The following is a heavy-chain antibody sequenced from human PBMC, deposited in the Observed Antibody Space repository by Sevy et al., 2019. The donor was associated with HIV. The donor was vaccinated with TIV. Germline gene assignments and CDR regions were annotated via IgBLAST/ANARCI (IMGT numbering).Heavy chain of an antibody. CDR2: IKQDGSEA. Sequence: GGSLRLSLASGFNFRNFWMSWVRQAPGKGLECVADIKQDGSEAYYVDSVKGRFTISRDNAKNSLYLQMNSLRDEDTAMYFCVRDKEVGASILDAWGQGTPVTVSS. V-gene: IGHV3-7*03. CDR3: VRDKEVGASILDA. CDR1: GFNFRNFW. J-gene: IGHJ5*02. D-gene: IGHD1-26*01.